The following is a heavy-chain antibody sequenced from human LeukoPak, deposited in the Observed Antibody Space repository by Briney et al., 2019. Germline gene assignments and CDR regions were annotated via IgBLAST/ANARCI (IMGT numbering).Heavy chain of an antibody. Sequence: GDLRLYCEAPGFRIRKSWLTWVRQSPGKGLELVACKSENGSEEKYLDSVRGRFTISRDNAKNSLYLQMNSLRGEDTAVYYCAREEQLWFLTVGRCDYWGQGTPVTVSS. D-gene: IGHD5-18*01. V-gene: IGHV3-7*01. CDR3: AREEQLWFLTVGRCDY. J-gene: IGHJ4*02. CDR1: GFRIRKSW. CDR2: KSENGSEE.